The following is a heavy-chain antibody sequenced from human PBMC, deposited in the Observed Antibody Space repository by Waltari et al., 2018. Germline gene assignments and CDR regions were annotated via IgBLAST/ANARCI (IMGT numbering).Heavy chain of an antibody. CDR2: INPYNGNT. J-gene: IGHJ4*02. CDR1: GYTFTSYG. CDR3: ARDPFAPFY. Sequence: QVQLVQSGAEVQKPGASVKVSCKASGYTFTSYGISWVRQAPGQGLEWMGWINPYNGNTKYIERLQGRVTLTTDTSTNTAYMELRSLRSDDTAMYYCARDPFAPFYWGQGTLVTVSS. V-gene: IGHV1-18*01. D-gene: IGHD3-10*01.